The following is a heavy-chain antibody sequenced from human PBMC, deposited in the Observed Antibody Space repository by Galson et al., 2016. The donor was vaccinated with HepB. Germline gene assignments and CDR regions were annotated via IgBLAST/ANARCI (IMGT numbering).Heavy chain of an antibody. J-gene: IGHJ5*02. D-gene: IGHD4-23*01. CDR1: GFASSSHW. CDR2: INSDGTIS. Sequence: SLRLSCAASGFASSSHWMHWVRQDLGKGLVWVSRINSDGTISNYADSVKGRFTISRDNAKNTLYLQMNSLRAEDTAVYSCVRDHSVVPTTAYNWFDPWGRGTLVTVSS. V-gene: IGHV3-74*01. CDR3: VRDHSVVPTTAYNWFDP.